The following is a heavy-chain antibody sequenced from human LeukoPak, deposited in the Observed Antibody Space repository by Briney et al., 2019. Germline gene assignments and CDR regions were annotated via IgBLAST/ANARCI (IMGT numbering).Heavy chain of an antibody. Sequence: GRSLRLSCAASGXTFSSYGMHWVRQAPGKGLECVAVIWYDGSNKYYADSVKGRFTISRVNSKNTLYLQMNSLRAEDTAVYYCAREYPPRYYYDSSGYLDYWGQGTLVTVSS. D-gene: IGHD3-22*01. CDR3: AREYPPRYYYDSSGYLDY. CDR2: IWYDGSNK. J-gene: IGHJ4*02. CDR1: GXTFSSYG. V-gene: IGHV3-33*01.